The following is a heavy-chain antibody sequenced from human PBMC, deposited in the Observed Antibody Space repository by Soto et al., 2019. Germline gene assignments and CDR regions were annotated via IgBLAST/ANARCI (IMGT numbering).Heavy chain of an antibody. CDR2: ISAYNGNT. J-gene: IGHJ5*02. V-gene: IGHV1-18*01. CDR1: GYTFTSYG. CDR3: AREGELRYLDWLQTYANNWFDP. D-gene: IGHD3-9*01. Sequence: QVQLVQSGAEVKKPGASVKVSCKASGYTFTSYGISWVRQAPGQGLEWMGWISAYNGNTNYAQKLQGRVTMTTDTSTSXXDXEXXSLRSDDTAVYYCAREGELRYLDWLQTYANNWFDPWGQGTLVTVSS.